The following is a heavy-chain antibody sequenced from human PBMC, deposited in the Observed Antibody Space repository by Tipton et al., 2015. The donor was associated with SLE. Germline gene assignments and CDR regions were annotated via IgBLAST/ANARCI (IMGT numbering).Heavy chain of an antibody. J-gene: IGHJ4*02. D-gene: IGHD1-26*01. CDR3: AGGMPSGSYNY. CDR1: GGSISSYY. V-gene: IGHV4-59*01. CDR2: IYYSGST. Sequence: TLSLTCTVSGGSISSYYWSWIRQPPGKGLEWIGYIYYSGSTNYNPSPKSRVTISVDTSKNQFSLKLSSVTAADTAVYYCAGGMPSGSYNYWGQGTLVTVSS.